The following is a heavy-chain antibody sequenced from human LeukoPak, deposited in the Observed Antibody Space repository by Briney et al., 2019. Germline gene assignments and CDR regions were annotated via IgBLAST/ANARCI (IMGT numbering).Heavy chain of an antibody. CDR1: GGSISSYY. CDR3: ATVAYCSNGVYYSSPWFDP. J-gene: IGHJ5*02. V-gene: IGHV4-59*01. Sequence: PSETLSLTCTVSGGSISSYYWSWIRQPPGKGLEWIGYIYYSGSTNYNPSLKSRVTISVDTSKNQFSLKLTSVTAADTAVYYCATVAYCSNGVYYSSPWFDPWGQGTLVTVSS. CDR2: IYYSGST. D-gene: IGHD2-8*01.